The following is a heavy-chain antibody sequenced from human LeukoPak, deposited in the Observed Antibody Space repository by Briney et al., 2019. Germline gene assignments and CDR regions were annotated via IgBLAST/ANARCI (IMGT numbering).Heavy chain of an antibody. CDR1: GGSFSGYY. CDR2: INHSGST. CDR3: AMRGYSSSINYMDV. V-gene: IGHV4-34*01. J-gene: IGHJ6*03. Sequence: SETLSLTCAVYGGSFSGYYWSWIRQPPGKGLEWIGEINHSGSTSYNPSLKSRVTISVDTSKNQFSLKLSSVTAADTAVYYCAMRGYSSSINYMDVWGKGTTVTVSS. D-gene: IGHD6-13*01.